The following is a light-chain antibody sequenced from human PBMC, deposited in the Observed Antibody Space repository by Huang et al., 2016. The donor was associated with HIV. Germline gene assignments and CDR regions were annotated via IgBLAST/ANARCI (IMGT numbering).Light chain of an antibody. Sequence: EIVMTQSPLSLSVTPGEPASISCRSSQSLLHSSGYSYLDWYLQKPGQSPQLLIYLGSNRASGVPGRFSGRASGTDFTLKISRLEAEDVGVYYCMQALQTPGTFGGGTKVEIK. V-gene: IGKV2-28*01. CDR2: LGS. CDR1: QSLLHSSGYSY. J-gene: IGKJ4*01. CDR3: MQALQTPGT.